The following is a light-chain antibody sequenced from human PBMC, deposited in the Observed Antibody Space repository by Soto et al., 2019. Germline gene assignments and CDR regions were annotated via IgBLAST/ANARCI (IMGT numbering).Light chain of an antibody. CDR3: SSYTSSSTYVV. V-gene: IGLV2-11*01. J-gene: IGLJ2*01. Sequence: QSVLTQPRSVSGSPGQSVTISCTGSSSDVGGYDFVSWYQQHPGKAPKLMISDVSERPSGVPDRFSGSKSANTASLTISGLQAEDEADYYCSSYTSSSTYVVFGGGTKLTVL. CDR1: SSDVGGYDF. CDR2: DVS.